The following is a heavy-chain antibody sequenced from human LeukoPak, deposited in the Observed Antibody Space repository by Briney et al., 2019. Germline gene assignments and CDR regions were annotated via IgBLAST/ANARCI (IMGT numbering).Heavy chain of an antibody. V-gene: IGHV3-21*01. CDR3: ARQKYQRGPDVSYFDY. J-gene: IGHJ4*02. D-gene: IGHD2-8*01. Sequence: GGSLRLSCAASGFTFSSYWMSWVRQAPGKGLEWVSLINSGNSYQHYADSVKGRFTISRDNAKNSLYLQMHSLRAEDTAVYYCARQKYQRGPDVSYFDYWGQGTLVTVSS. CDR2: INSGNSYQ. CDR1: GFTFSSYW.